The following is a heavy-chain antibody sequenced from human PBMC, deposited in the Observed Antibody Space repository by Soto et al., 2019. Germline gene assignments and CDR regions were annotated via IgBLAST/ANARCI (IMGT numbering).Heavy chain of an antibody. Sequence: EVQLVESGGGLVQPGGSLRLSCAASGFSFRNYWMSWVRQAPGKGLEWVLSIKHDGSETYSVDSVKGGFTSSRDNAENSVYLQMHSLRAEDTAVYFCAKGYGYYFDSWGQGTLVTVSS. CDR1: GFSFRNYW. V-gene: IGHV3-7*03. J-gene: IGHJ4*02. CDR3: AKGYGYYFDS. CDR2: IKHDGSET. D-gene: IGHD4-17*01.